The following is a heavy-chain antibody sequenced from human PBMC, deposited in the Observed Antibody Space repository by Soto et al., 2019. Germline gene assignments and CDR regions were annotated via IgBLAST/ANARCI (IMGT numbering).Heavy chain of an antibody. V-gene: IGHV1-69*13. D-gene: IGHD2-21*02. CDR2: IIPIFGTA. CDR3: ARVKDGGDSSFYYGMDV. Sequence: SLKVSCKASGGTFSSYTICWVRQSPVQGLEWMGGIIPIFGTANYAQKFQGRVTITADESTSTAYMELSSLRSEDTAVYYCARVKDGGDSSFYYGMDVWGQGTTVTVSS. CDR1: GGTFSSYT. J-gene: IGHJ6*02.